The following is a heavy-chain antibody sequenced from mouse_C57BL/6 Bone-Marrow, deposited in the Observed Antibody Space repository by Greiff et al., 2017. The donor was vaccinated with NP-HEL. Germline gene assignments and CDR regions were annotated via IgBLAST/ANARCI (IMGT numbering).Heavy chain of an antibody. J-gene: IGHJ2*01. Sequence: EVQLQQSGPVLVKPGASVKMSCKASGYTFTDYYMNWVKQSHGKSLEWIGVINPYNGGTSYNQKFKGKATLTVDKSSSTAYMELNSLTSEDSAVYYCARDAPYYVDDWGQGTTLTVAS. CDR2: INPYNGGT. CDR3: ARDAPYYVDD. CDR1: GYTFTDYY. V-gene: IGHV1-19*01.